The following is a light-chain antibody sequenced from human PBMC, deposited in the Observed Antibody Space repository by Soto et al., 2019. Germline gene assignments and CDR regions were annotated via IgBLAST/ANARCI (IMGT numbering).Light chain of an antibody. Sequence: LTQSVGALSLSPGERATLSCRASQSVASSSIAWYQQRLGQAPRLLIYGASNRATGIPDRFSGSGSGTDFTLTFSRLDPEDFAVYYCQHYGGSQGTFGQGTKVDI. CDR2: GAS. V-gene: IGKV3-20*01. CDR3: QHYGGSQGT. CDR1: QSVASSS. J-gene: IGKJ1*01.